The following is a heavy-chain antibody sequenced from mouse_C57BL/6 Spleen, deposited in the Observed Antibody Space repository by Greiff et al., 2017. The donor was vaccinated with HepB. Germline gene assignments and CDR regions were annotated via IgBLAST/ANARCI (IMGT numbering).Heavy chain of an antibody. CDR3: ARWPIITTVDDV. Sequence: QVQLQQPGAELVKPGASVKLSCKASGYTFTSYWMQWVKQRPGQGLEWIGEIDPSDSYTNYNQKFKGKATLTVDTSSSTAYMQLSSLTSEDSAVYYCARWPIITTVDDVGGTGTTVTVSS. J-gene: IGHJ1*03. V-gene: IGHV1-50*01. CDR1: GYTFTSYW. CDR2: IDPSDSYT. D-gene: IGHD1-1*01.